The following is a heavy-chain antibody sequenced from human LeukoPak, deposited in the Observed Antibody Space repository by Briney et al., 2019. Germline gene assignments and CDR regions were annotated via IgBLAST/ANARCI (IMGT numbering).Heavy chain of an antibody. Sequence: PGGSLRLSCAASGFTFSRYWMSWVRQAPGKGLEWIGSIYYSGSTYYNPSLKSRVTISVDTSKNQFSLKLSSVTAADTAVYYCASGSRFGELSLDYWGQGTLVTASS. CDR3: ASGSRFGELSLDY. CDR1: GFTFSRYW. D-gene: IGHD3-10*01. J-gene: IGHJ4*02. CDR2: IYYSGST. V-gene: IGHV4-39*01.